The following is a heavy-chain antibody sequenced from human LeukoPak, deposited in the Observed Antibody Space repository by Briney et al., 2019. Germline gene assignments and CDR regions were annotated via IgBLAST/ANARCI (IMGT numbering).Heavy chain of an antibody. J-gene: IGHJ4*02. CDR2: NIPIFGTA. D-gene: IGHD3-3*01. V-gene: IGHV1-69*01. CDR1: GGTFSSYA. Sequence: ASVKVSCKASGGTFSSYAISWVRQAPGQGLEWMGGNIPIFGTANYAQKFQGRVTITADESTSTAYMELSSLRSEDTAVYYCAKKSTYYDFWSGWSLDYWGQGTLVTVSS. CDR3: AKKSTYYDFWSGWSLDY.